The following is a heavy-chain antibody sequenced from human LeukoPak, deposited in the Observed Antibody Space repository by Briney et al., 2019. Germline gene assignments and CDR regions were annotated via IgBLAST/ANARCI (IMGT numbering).Heavy chain of an antibody. CDR1: GGSIGSNH. Sequence: PSETLSLTCTVSGGSIGSNHWSWIRQPPGKGLEWIGYIYYSGSTNYNPSLKSRVTISVDTSKNQFSLKLSSVTAADTAIYYCARAVSGRFDYWGQGTLVTVSS. J-gene: IGHJ4*02. CDR3: ARAVSGRFDY. D-gene: IGHD6-19*01. V-gene: IGHV4-59*08. CDR2: IYYSGST.